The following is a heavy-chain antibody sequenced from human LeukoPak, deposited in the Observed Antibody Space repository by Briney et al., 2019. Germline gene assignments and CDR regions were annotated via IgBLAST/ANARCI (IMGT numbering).Heavy chain of an antibody. V-gene: IGHV3-23*01. J-gene: IGHJ4*02. CDR3: ARESIAVAGPAKYYFDY. D-gene: IGHD6-19*01. Sequence: GGSLRLSCAASGFTFSSYAMSWVRQAPGKGLEWVSAISGSGGSTYYADSVKGRFTISRDNSKNTLYLQMNSLRAEDTAVYYCARESIAVAGPAKYYFDYWGQGTLVTVSS. CDR1: GFTFSSYA. CDR2: ISGSGGST.